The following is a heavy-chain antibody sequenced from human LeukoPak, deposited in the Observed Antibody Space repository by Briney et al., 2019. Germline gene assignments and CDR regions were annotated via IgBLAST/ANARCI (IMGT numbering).Heavy chain of an antibody. CDR1: GFTFSHYA. V-gene: IGHV3-23*01. J-gene: IGHJ4*02. CDR2: ISGSGGST. Sequence: GGSLRLSCAASGFTFSHYAMTWVRQAPGKGLEWVSTISGSGGSTYHADSVKGRFTISRDNSKNTLYLQMNSLRAEDTAVYYCAKVRKATENDYWGQGTLVTVSS. CDR3: AKVRKATENDY.